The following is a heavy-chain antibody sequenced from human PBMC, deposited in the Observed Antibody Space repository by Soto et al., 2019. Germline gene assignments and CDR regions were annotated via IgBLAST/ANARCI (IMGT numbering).Heavy chain of an antibody. CDR2: ISPYNGDT. CDR1: GYTFTTYG. D-gene: IGHD3-9*01. V-gene: IGHV1-18*04. J-gene: IGHJ4*02. Sequence: ASVKVSCKASGYTFTTYGFNWVRQATGQGLEWMGWISPYNGDTNYAQNFQGRVTLTTDTSTSTAYMELSSLTSDDTAVYYCARTPRAQLFSLEEATRFEYWGQGTLVTGSS. CDR3: ARTPRAQLFSLEEATRFEY.